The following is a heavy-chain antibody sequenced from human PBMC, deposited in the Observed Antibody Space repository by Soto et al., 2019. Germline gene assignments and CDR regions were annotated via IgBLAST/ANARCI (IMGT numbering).Heavy chain of an antibody. Sequence: GASVKVSCKASGGTFSSYAISWVRQAPGQGHEWMGGIIPIFGTANYAQKFQGRVTITADESTSTAYMELSSLRSEDTAVYYCARGGYIAARQDYYYYGMDVWGQGTTVTVSS. CDR1: GGTFSSYA. CDR3: ARGGYIAARQDYYYYGMDV. CDR2: IIPIFGTA. J-gene: IGHJ6*02. D-gene: IGHD6-6*01. V-gene: IGHV1-69*13.